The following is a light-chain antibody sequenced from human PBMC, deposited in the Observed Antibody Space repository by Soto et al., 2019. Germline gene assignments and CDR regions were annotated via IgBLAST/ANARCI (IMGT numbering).Light chain of an antibody. CDR2: VTS. J-gene: IGKJ1*01. CDR3: QQYGSSPPT. Sequence: EIVLTQSPGTLSLSPGERATLSCRTSQSVRSSYLAWYQQKPGQAPRLLIYVTSSRDTGIPDRFSGSGSGTDFILTISRLEPEDFAVYYCQQYGSSPPTFGQGTKVEIK. CDR1: QSVRSSY. V-gene: IGKV3-20*01.